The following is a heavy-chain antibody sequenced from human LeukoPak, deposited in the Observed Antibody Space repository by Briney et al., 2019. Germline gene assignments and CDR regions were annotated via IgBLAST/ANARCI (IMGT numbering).Heavy chain of an antibody. CDR2: MYYSGST. Sequence: SETLSLTCTVSGGPISSSSYYWGWIRQPPGKGQEWIGSMYYSGSTYYNPSPKSRVTISVDTSKNQFSLKLSSVTAADTAVYYCARRVSGDSSSWYGRYFDYWGQGTLVTVSS. J-gene: IGHJ4*02. CDR1: GGPISSSSYY. D-gene: IGHD6-13*01. V-gene: IGHV4-39*01. CDR3: ARRVSGDSSSWYGRYFDY.